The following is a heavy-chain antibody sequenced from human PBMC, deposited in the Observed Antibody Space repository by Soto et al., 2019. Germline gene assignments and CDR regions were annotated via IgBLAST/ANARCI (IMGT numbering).Heavy chain of an antibody. D-gene: IGHD6-6*01. CDR2: INPNSGGT. CDR1: GYAFTDYY. Sequence: QVQLVQSGAEVKKPGASVKVSCKASGYAFTDYYMHWVRQAPGQGLEWMGWINPNSGGTNYAQKFQGWVTMTRDTTISTAYRELNRDDTAVDYCARAYRRSDDFDYGGQGTLVTVSS. J-gene: IGHJ4*02. V-gene: IGHV1-2*04. CDR3: ARAYRRSDDFDY.